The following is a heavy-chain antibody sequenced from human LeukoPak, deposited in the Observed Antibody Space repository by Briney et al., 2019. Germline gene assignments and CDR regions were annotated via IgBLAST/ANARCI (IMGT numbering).Heavy chain of an antibody. V-gene: IGHV3-23*01. Sequence: GGSLRLSCAASGFTFSIYAMSWVRPAPGKGLEWVSSITSSGAGSYYADSVQGRFTISRDNSENTLYLQMSSLRAGDTAVYYCAKDRPNYYETNDHYYRRDGDFWGQGTLVTVSS. CDR3: AKDRPNYYETNDHYYRRDGDF. CDR2: ITSSGAGS. CDR1: GFTFSIYA. D-gene: IGHD3-22*01. J-gene: IGHJ4*02.